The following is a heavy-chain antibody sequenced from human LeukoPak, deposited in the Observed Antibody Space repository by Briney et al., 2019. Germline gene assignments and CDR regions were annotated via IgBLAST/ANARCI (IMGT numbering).Heavy chain of an antibody. Sequence: GGSLRLSCAASGFTFSSYSMNWVRQAPGKGLEWVSSISSSSSYIYYADSVKGRFTISRDNSKNTLYLQMNSLRAEDTAVYYCAKDRITIFGVAKGSFDYWGQGTLVTVSS. V-gene: IGHV3-21*04. CDR1: GFTFSSYS. CDR2: ISSSSSYI. J-gene: IGHJ4*02. D-gene: IGHD3-3*01. CDR3: AKDRITIFGVAKGSFDY.